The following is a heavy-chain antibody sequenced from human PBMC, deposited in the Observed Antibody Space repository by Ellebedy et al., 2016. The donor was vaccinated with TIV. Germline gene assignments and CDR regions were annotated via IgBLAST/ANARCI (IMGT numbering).Heavy chain of an antibody. V-gene: IGHV3-7*01. CDR2: INQVGSDR. Sequence: GGSLRLSCAASGFSYVSYWMSWVRQAPGKGLEWVATINQVGSDRYYVDSVRGRFTISRDNARNSLYLQMNSLRAEDTAVYYCTREGAYGDYSQVSSPSDPWGQGTLVTVSS. CDR1: GFSYVSYW. J-gene: IGHJ5*02. D-gene: IGHD4-17*01. CDR3: TREGAYGDYSQVSSPSDP.